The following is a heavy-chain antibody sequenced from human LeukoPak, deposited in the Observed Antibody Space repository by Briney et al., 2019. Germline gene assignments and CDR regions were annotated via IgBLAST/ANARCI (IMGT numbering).Heavy chain of an antibody. CDR3: ARASEYYYDSSGYLVQAYAFDI. CDR1: GGTFSSYA. J-gene: IGHJ3*02. Sequence: ASVKVSCKASGGTFSSYAISWVRQAPGRGLEWMGRIIPIFGTANYAQKFQGRVTITTDESTSTAYMELSSLRSEDTAVYYCARASEYYYDSSGYLVQAYAFDIWGQGTMVTVSS. D-gene: IGHD3-22*01. V-gene: IGHV1-69*05. CDR2: IIPIFGTA.